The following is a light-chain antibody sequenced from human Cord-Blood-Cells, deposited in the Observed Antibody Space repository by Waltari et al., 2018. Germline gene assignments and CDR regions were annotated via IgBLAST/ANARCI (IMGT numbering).Light chain of an antibody. J-gene: IGLJ2*01. V-gene: IGLV2-8*01. CDR3: SSYAGSNNFVV. CDR2: EVS. CDR1: SSAVGGYNY. Sequence: QSALTQPPSASGSPGQSVTISCTGTSSAVGGYNYVSWYQQHPGKAPKLLIYEVSKRPSGVPDRFSGYKSGNTASLTVSGLQAEDEADYYCSSYAGSNNFVVFGGGTKLTVL.